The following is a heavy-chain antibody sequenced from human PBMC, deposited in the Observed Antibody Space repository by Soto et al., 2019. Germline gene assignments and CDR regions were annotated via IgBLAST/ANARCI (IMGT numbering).Heavy chain of an antibody. J-gene: IGHJ3*02. CDR2: IWYDGSNK. CDR1: GFTFSSYG. D-gene: IGHD6-19*01. Sequence: GGSLRLSCAASGFTFSSYGMHWVRQAPGKGLEWVAVIWYDGSNKYYADSVKGRFTISRDNSKNTLYLQMNSLRAEDTAVYYCATHSSGRAFDIWGQGTMVTVS. CDR3: ATHSSGRAFDI. V-gene: IGHV3-33*01.